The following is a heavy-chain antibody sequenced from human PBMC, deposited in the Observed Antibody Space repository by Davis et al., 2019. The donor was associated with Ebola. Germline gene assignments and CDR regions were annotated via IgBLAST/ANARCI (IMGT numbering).Heavy chain of an antibody. D-gene: IGHD5-18*01. CDR3: ARDGGTAMITA. Sequence: HTGGSLRLSCAASGFTFSSYWMHWVRQAPGKGLVWVSRIDSDGSSTTYADSVKGRFTISRDNAKNTLYLQMNSLRAEDTAVYYCARDGGTAMITAWGQGTLVTVSS. J-gene: IGHJ4*02. V-gene: IGHV3-74*01. CDR2: IDSDGSST. CDR1: GFTFSSYW.